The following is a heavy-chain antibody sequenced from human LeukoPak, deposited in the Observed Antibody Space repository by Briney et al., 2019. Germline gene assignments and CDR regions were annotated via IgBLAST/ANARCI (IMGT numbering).Heavy chain of an antibody. Sequence: SETLSLTCTVSGGSISSSSYYWGWIRQPPGKGLEWIGSIYYSGSTYYNPSLKSRVTISVDTSKNQFSLKLSSVTAADTAVYYCARQSNGIVGATTRFDYWGQGTLVTVSS. CDR2: IYYSGST. CDR1: GGSISSSSYY. D-gene: IGHD1-26*01. V-gene: IGHV4-39*01. CDR3: ARQSNGIVGATTRFDY. J-gene: IGHJ4*02.